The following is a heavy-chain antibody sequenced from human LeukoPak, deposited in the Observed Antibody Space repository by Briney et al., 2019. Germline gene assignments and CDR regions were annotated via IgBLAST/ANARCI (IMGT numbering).Heavy chain of an antibody. CDR1: GFTFSSYE. J-gene: IGHJ3*02. D-gene: IGHD3-3*01. Sequence: GGSLRLSCAASGFTFSSYEMNWVRQAPGKGLEWVSYISSSGSTIYYADSVKGRFTISRDNAKNSLYLQMNSPRAEDTAVYYCARTIWSGYSADAFDIWGQGTMVSVSS. CDR3: ARTIWSGYSADAFDI. V-gene: IGHV3-48*03. CDR2: ISSSGSTI.